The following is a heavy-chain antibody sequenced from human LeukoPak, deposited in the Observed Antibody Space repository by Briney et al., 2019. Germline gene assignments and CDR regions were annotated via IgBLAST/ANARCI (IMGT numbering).Heavy chain of an antibody. CDR3: ARDRMVRGVIPPYYYYYGMDV. CDR2: IYSGGST. D-gene: IGHD3-10*01. V-gene: IGHV3-53*01. J-gene: IGHJ6*04. CDR1: GFTVSSNY. Sequence: PGGSLRLSCAASGFTVSSNYMSWVRQAPGKGLEWVSVIYSGGSTYYADSVKGQFTISRDNSKNTLYLQMNSLRAEDTAVYYCARDRMVRGVIPPYYYYYGMDVWGKGTTVTVSS.